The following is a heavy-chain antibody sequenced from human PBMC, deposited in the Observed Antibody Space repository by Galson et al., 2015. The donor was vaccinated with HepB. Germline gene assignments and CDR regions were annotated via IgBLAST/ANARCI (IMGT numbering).Heavy chain of an antibody. Sequence: SVKVSCKASGGTFSSYAISWVRQAPGQGLEWMGGIIPIFGTANYAQKFQGRVTITADESTSTAYMELSSLRSEDTAVYYCARDQCSGGSCYPGAKYFQHWGQGTLVTVSS. CDR2: IIPIFGTA. CDR1: GGTFSSYA. V-gene: IGHV1-69*13. J-gene: IGHJ1*01. CDR3: ARDQCSGGSCYPGAKYFQH. D-gene: IGHD2-15*01.